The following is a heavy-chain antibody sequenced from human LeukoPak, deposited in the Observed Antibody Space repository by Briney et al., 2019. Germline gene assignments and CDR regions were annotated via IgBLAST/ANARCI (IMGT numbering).Heavy chain of an antibody. Sequence: PSETLSLTCTVSGGSISSSSYYWGWIRQPPGKGLEWIGSIYYSGSTYYNPSLKGRVTISVDTSKNQFSLKLSSVTAADTAVYYCARGTKGIYDSSGYYYEFSYYYYMDVWGKGTTVTVSS. D-gene: IGHD3-22*01. CDR2: IYYSGST. CDR3: ARGTKGIYDSSGYYYEFSYYYYMDV. CDR1: GGSISSSSYY. J-gene: IGHJ6*03. V-gene: IGHV4-39*07.